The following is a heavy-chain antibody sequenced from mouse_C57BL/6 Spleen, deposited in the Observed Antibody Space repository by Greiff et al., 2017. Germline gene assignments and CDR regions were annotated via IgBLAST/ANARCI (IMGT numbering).Heavy chain of an antibody. J-gene: IGHJ1*03. Sequence: EVQLVESGGDLVKPGGSLKLSCAASGFTFSSYGMSWVRQTPDKRLEWVATISSGGSYTYYPDSVKGRFTISRDNAKNTLYLQMSSLKSEDTAMYYCARQGAVVAPYWYFDVWGTGTTVTVSS. V-gene: IGHV5-6*01. CDR2: ISSGGSYT. D-gene: IGHD1-1*01. CDR3: ARQGAVVAPYWYFDV. CDR1: GFTFSSYG.